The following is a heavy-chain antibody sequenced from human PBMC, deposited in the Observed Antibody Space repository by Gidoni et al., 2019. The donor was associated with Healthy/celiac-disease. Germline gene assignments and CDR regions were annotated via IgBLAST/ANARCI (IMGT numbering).Heavy chain of an antibody. V-gene: IGHV3-48*02. Sequence: EVQLVESGGGLVQPGGSLRLSCAASGFTFISYSMNWVRQAPGKGLAWVSYISSSSSTIYYADSVKGRFTISRDNAKNSLYLQMNSLRDEDTAVYYCARVSRPVVTRYYYYGMDVWGQGTTVTVSS. CDR3: ARVSRPVVTRYYYYGMDV. CDR1: GFTFISYS. J-gene: IGHJ6*02. CDR2: ISSSSSTI. D-gene: IGHD2-21*02.